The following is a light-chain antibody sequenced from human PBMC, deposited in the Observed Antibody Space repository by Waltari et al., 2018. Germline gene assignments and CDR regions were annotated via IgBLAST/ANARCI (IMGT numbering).Light chain of an antibody. Sequence: IQMTQSPSSLSASVGDRVTITCQASQDIVNFLNWYQQKPGEVPKLLIYGASTLTTGVPSRFSGSGSGTDCTFTITNLQPEDVATYYGQQYDNYLFVTFGGGTKLEIK. CDR2: GAS. J-gene: IGKJ4*01. V-gene: IGKV1-33*01. CDR1: QDIVNF. CDR3: QQYDNYLFVT.